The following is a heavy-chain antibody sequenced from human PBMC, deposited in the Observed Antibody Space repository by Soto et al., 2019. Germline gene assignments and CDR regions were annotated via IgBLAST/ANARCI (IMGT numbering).Heavy chain of an antibody. V-gene: IGHV4-4*02. CDR2: IYHSGST. CDR3: ARYGRWLQAGVDY. D-gene: IGHD5-12*01. CDR1: GGSISSSNW. J-gene: IGHJ4*02. Sequence: SETLSLTCAVSGGSISSSNWWSWVRQPPGKGLEWIGEIYHSGSTNYNPSLKSRVTISVDKSKNQFSLKLSSVIAADTAVYYCARYGRWLQAGVDYWGQGTLVTVSS.